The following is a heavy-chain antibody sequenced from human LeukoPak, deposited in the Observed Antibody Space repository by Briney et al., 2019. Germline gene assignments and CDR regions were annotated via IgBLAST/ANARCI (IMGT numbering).Heavy chain of an antibody. D-gene: IGHD6-19*01. J-gene: IGHJ4*02. CDR3: ARPFPYSSDWYYFDY. CDR1: GFTFSSYS. CDR2: ISSSSSYI. Sequence: GGSLRLSCAASGFTFSSYSMNWVHQAPGKGLEWVSSISSSSSYIYYADSVKGRFTISRDNAKNSLYLQMNSLRAEDTAVYYCARPFPYSSDWYYFDYWGQGTLVTVSS. V-gene: IGHV3-21*01.